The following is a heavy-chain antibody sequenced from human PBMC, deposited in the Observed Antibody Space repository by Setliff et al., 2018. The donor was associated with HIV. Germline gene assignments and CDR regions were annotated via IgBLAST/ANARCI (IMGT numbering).Heavy chain of an antibody. Sequence: KASETLSLTCTVSGGSISSYRWSWIRQSAGRGLEWIGRIDSSGTTDYKPSLKGRVAISVDTSRNQFSLRVTSVTAADTAVYFCARDRHSSGLGSYGPWGPGILVTVSS. J-gene: IGHJ5*02. V-gene: IGHV4-4*07. CDR3: ARDRHSSGLGSYGP. CDR2: IDSSGTT. CDR1: GGSISSYR. D-gene: IGHD3-10*01.